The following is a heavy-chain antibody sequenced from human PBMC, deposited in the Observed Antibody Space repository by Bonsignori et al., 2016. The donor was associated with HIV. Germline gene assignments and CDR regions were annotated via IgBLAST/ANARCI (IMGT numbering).Heavy chain of an antibody. Sequence: WIRQPPGKALEWLARIDWDEDKFYRTSLKSRLTISKDTSKNQVVLTMTNMDPVDTATYYCARSSYSYGSGSLDYWGQGTLVTVSS. J-gene: IGHJ4*02. V-gene: IGHV2-70*04. CDR3: ARSSYSYGSGSLDY. D-gene: IGHD3-10*01. CDR2: IDWDEDK.